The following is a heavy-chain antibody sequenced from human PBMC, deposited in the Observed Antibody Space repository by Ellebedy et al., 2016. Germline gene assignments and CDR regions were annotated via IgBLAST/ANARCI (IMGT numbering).Heavy chain of an antibody. CDR3: AREGRLWFGELLSYYFDN. CDR2: IYYSGST. V-gene: IGHV4-30-4*01. D-gene: IGHD3-10*01. Sequence: SETLSLTXTVSGGSISSADYYWSWVRQPPGKGLEWIGYIYYSGSTYYSPPLKSRATISVDTSNNQFSLNLRAVTAADTGVYYCAREGRLWFGELLSYYFDNWGQGTLVTVSS. J-gene: IGHJ4*02. CDR1: GGSISSADYY.